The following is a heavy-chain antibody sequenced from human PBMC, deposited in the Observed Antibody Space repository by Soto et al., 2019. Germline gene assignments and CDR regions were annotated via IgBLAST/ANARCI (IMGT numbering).Heavy chain of an antibody. CDR1: GFTFSNYW. CDR3: AGDPFAISDGYNFADDY. D-gene: IGHD5-12*01. J-gene: IGHJ4*02. V-gene: IGHV3-7*01. Sequence: EVQLVESGGGLVRPGGSLRLSCAASGFTFSNYWMSWVRQAPGKGLEWVANIKQDGSETYYADSVKGRFTVSRDNAKNSLYLQMNSLRAEDTAVYYCAGDPFAISDGYNFADDYWGQGTLVTVSS. CDR2: IKQDGSET.